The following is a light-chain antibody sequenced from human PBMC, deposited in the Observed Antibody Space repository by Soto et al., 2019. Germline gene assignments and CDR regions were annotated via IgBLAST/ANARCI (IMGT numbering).Light chain of an antibody. Sequence: DIQMTQSPSSLSASVGDRVAITCRASQGIRNYLAWYQQKPGKVPKLLIYAASTLQSGVPSRFSGSGSGTDFTLTISSLQPEDGATDYCQKYNRAPFTCGPGTKVSI. CDR1: QGIRNY. CDR2: AAS. V-gene: IGKV1-27*01. CDR3: QKYNRAPFT. J-gene: IGKJ3*01.